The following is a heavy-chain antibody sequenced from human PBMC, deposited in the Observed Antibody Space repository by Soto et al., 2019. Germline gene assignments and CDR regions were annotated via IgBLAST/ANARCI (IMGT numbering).Heavy chain of an antibody. V-gene: IGHV4-34*01. D-gene: IGHD3-3*01. CDR1: GGSFSDYY. CDR2: VNHGGST. Sequence: QVQLQQWGAGLLKPSETLSLTCPVNGGSFSDYYWTWIRQPPGKGLEWIGEVNHGGSTHYNPSLTSRVSISVDTSKKQFSLNLTFGTAADTAVYYCAREWWSGSLIGGSLGGEGTLVTVSS. J-gene: IGHJ4*02. CDR3: AREWWSGSLIGGSL.